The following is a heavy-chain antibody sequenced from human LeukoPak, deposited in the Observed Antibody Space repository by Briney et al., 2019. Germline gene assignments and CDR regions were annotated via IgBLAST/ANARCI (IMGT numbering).Heavy chain of an antibody. V-gene: IGHV3-9*01. CDR1: GFTFEDYS. CDR2: VTWNSGSI. CDR3: AKHDYDFYTMSV. Sequence: PPGRSLRLSCVASGFTFEDYSMTWVRQVPGKGLEWVAGVTWNSGSINYADSVRGRFTISRDNAKSSLYLQMNSLRVEDTALYFCAKHDYDFYTMSVWGQGTTVIVSS. J-gene: IGHJ6*02.